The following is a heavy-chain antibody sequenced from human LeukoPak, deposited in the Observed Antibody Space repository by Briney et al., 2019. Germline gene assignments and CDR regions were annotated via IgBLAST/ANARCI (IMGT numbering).Heavy chain of an antibody. CDR1: GGSISSYY. CDR2: IYYSGST. J-gene: IGHJ4*02. D-gene: IGHD6-13*01. CDR3: ATLLSSSGSFDY. Sequence: PSETLSLTCTVSGGSISSYYWSWIRQPPGKGLEWIGYIYYSGSTNYHPSLKSRVTISVDTSKDQFSLKLSSVTAADTAVYYCATLLSSSGSFDYWGQGTLVTVSS. V-gene: IGHV4-59*08.